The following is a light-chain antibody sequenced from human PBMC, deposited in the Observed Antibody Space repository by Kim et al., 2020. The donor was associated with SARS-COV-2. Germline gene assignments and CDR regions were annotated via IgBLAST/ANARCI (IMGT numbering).Light chain of an antibody. CDR3: QSYNRSNVI. CDR1: SGGLGYNY. V-gene: IGLV6-57*03. J-gene: IGLJ2*01. Sequence: GREGPLSCTRGSGGLGYNYVQWYQQRPGGAPTTLIYEDDQRPSGVPYRFSGSIDSSSNSASLTISGLKTEDEADYYCQSYNRSNVIFGGGTQLTVL. CDR2: EDD.